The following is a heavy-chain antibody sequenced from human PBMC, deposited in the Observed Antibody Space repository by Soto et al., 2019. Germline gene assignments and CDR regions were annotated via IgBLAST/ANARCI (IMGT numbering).Heavy chain of an antibody. CDR3: ASFRLGVVVPAAQGLI. CDR2: IYYSGST. CDR1: GGSISSGGYY. J-gene: IGHJ4*02. D-gene: IGHD2-2*01. Sequence: PSETLSLTCSVSGGSISSGGYYWSWIRQHPGKGLEWIGYIYYSGSTYYNPSLKSRVTISVDTSKNQFSLKLSSVTAADTAVYYCASFRLGVVVPAAQGLIWGQGTLVTVSS. V-gene: IGHV4-31*03.